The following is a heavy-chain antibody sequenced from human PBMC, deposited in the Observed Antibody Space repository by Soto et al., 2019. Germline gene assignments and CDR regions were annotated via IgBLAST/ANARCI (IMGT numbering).Heavy chain of an antibody. Sequence: SETLSLTCTVSGGSISSYYWSWIRQPPGKGLEWIGYIYYSGSTNYNPSLKSRVTISVDTSKNQFSLKLSSVTAADTAVYYCARESYGDYVFDYWGQGTLVTVSS. J-gene: IGHJ4*02. CDR1: GGSISSYY. V-gene: IGHV4-59*01. CDR2: IYYSGST. D-gene: IGHD4-17*01. CDR3: ARESYGDYVFDY.